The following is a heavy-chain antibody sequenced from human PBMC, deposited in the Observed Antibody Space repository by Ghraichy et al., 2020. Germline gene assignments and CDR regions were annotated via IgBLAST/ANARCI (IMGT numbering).Heavy chain of an antibody. V-gene: IGHV4-34*01. D-gene: IGHD2-2*01. CDR2: INHSGST. CDR1: GGSFSGYY. J-gene: IGHJ6*02. Sequence: SETLSLTCAVYGGSFSGYYWSWIRQPPGKGLEWIGEINHSGSTNYNPSLKSRVTISVDTSKNQFSLKLSSVTAADTAVYYCARAPIRYCSSTSCYFNYYYYGMDVWGQGTTVTVSS. CDR3: ARAPIRYCSSTSCYFNYYYYGMDV.